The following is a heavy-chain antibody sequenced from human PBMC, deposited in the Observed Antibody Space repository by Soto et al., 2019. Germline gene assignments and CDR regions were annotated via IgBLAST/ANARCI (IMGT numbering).Heavy chain of an antibody. CDR3: ARALYCSCGSCSPLRGMDV. D-gene: IGHD2-15*01. V-gene: IGHV4-38-2*01. CDR2: IYHSGST. J-gene: IGHJ6*02. CDR1: GYSISSGYY. Sequence: PSETLSLTCAVSGYSISSGYYWGWIRQPPGKGLEWIGTIYHSGSTYYNPSLKSRVTISVDTSKNQFSLKLNSVTAADTAVYYCARALYCSCGSCSPLRGMDVWGLGTTVTVSS.